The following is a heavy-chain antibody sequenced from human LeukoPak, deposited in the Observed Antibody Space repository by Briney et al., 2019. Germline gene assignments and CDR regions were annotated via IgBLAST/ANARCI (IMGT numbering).Heavy chain of an antibody. Sequence: PSETLSLTCTVSGGSISSYYWSWIRQPAGEGLEWIGRIYTSGSTNYNPSLKSRVTISVDTSKNQFSLKLSSVTVADTAVYYCARDGNGWNGGDNWFDPWGQGTQVTVSS. D-gene: IGHD6-19*01. CDR2: IYTSGST. V-gene: IGHV4-4*07. CDR3: ARDGNGWNGGDNWFDP. J-gene: IGHJ5*02. CDR1: GGSISSYY.